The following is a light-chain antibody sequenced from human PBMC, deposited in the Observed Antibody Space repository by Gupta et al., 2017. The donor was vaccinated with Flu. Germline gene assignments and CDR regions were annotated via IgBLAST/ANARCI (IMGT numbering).Light chain of an antibody. CDR1: SSDVGGYND. CDR2: EVS. V-gene: IGLV2-14*01. Sequence: QSALTQPASVSVSPGPSITISCTDTSSDVGGYNDVSWYQQHPGKAPKLMIDEVSKRPAGVSNRFAGSKSGNTASLTISGLQAEDEADYYCSSYTSSSTLVFGGGTKLTVL. CDR3: SSYTSSSTLV. J-gene: IGLJ3*02.